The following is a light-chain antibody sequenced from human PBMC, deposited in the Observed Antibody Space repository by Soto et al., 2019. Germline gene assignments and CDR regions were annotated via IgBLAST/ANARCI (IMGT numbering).Light chain of an antibody. J-gene: IGLJ1*01. CDR1: SSDVGGYNY. Sequence: SALTQPASVSGSPGQSITISCTGTSSDVGGYNYVSWYQQHPGKAPKLMIYEVSNRPSGVSNRFSGSKSGNTASLTISGLQAEDEADYYCNSYTSYNTLVFGTGTKLTVL. CDR2: EVS. CDR3: NSYTSYNTLV. V-gene: IGLV2-14*01.